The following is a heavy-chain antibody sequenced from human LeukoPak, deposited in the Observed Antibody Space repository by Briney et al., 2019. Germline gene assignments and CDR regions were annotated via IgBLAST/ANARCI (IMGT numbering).Heavy chain of an antibody. D-gene: IGHD3-16*01. Sequence: SETLSLTCAVYGGSFSGYYWSWIRQPPGKGLEWIGEINHSGSTNYNPSLKSRVTISVDTSKNQFSLKLGSVTAADTAVYYCARDLGPMTGDYFDYWGQGTLVTVSS. CDR2: INHSGST. CDR1: GGSFSGYY. V-gene: IGHV4-34*01. J-gene: IGHJ4*02. CDR3: ARDLGPMTGDYFDY.